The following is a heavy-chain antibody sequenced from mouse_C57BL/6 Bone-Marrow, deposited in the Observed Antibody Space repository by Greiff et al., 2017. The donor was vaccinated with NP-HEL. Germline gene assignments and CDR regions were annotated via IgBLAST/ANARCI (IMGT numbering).Heavy chain of an antibody. D-gene: IGHD4-1*01. CDR3: ARRLGTGSFAD. J-gene: IGHJ3*01. CDR2: IYPRSGNT. Sequence: VQGVESGAELARPGASVKLSCKASGYTFTSYGISWVKQRTGQGLEWIGEIYPRSGNTYYNEKFKGKATLTADKSSSTAYMELRSLTSEDSAVYFCARRLGTGSFADWGQGTLVTVSA. CDR1: GYTFTSYG. V-gene: IGHV1-81*01.